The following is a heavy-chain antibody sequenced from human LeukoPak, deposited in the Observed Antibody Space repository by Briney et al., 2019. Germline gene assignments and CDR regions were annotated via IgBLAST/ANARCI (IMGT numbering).Heavy chain of an antibody. CDR2: VYYSGST. CDR3: ARTPYYDYVRGTYRYELYYFDY. CDR1: CDSTSSRSYY. Sequence: PSVTLSLTYTLACDSTSSRSYYWGWIREPRGKDLEMIGRVYYSGSTFYNPSLQSRVTISVDTSKNHFSLKLSSVTAADSAVYYCARTPYYDYVRGTYRYELYYFDYWGQGTLVTVSP. V-gene: IGHV4-39*02. J-gene: IGHJ4*02. D-gene: IGHD3-16*02.